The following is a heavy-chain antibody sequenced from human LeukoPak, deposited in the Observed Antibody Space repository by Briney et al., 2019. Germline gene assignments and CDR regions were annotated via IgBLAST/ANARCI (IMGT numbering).Heavy chain of an antibody. CDR2: IYYSGST. J-gene: IGHJ3*02. CDR3: ARTPFNYYGDYLTNAFDI. D-gene: IGHD4-17*01. CDR1: GGSISSSSYY. V-gene: IGHV4-39*01. Sequence: SETLSLTFTVSGGSISSSSYYWGWIRQPPGKGLEWIGSIYYSGSTYYNPSLKSRVTISVDTSKNQFSLKLSSVTAADTAVYYCARTPFNYYGDYLTNAFDIWGQGTMVTVSS.